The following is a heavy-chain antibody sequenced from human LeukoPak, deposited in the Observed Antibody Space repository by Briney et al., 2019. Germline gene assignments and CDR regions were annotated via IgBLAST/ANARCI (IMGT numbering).Heavy chain of an antibody. D-gene: IGHD4-17*01. CDR2: ISTSSRNI. Sequence: GGSLRLSCAASGFTSSSYNMNWVRQAPGKGLEWVSYISTSSRNIQYADSVKGRFTISRDNAKNSVYLQMNSLRDEDTAVYYCARSGDYGDYTAYWGQGTLVTVSS. CDR1: GFTSSSYN. J-gene: IGHJ4*02. CDR3: ARSGDYGDYTAY. V-gene: IGHV3-48*02.